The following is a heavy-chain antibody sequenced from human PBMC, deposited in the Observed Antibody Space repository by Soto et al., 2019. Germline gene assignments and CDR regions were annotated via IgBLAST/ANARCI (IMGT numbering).Heavy chain of an antibody. CDR3: TKEWGRPLDY. CDR1: GFSFRSYA. J-gene: IGHJ4*02. Sequence: EVQLLQSGGGLVQPGGSLRLSCAASGFSFRSYAMSWVRQAPGKGLEWVSAISGSGGNTYYADSVKGRFTISRDNSKNTLYMQMNSLRAEDTAVYYCTKEWGRPLDYWGQGTLVTVSS. V-gene: IGHV3-23*01. D-gene: IGHD7-27*01. CDR2: ISGSGGNT.